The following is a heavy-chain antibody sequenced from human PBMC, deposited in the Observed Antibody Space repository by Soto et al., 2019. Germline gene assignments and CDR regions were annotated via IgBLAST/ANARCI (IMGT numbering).Heavy chain of an antibody. Sequence: TLSLTCTVSGGSISSGDYFWSWIRQPPGKGLEWIGYIYYSGSTYYNPSLKSRVTISVDTSKNQFSLNMSSVTAADTAVYYCARVKAGVVYWGQGTLVTVSS. CDR1: GGSISSGDYF. J-gene: IGHJ4*02. CDR3: ARVKAGVVY. CDR2: IYYSGST. D-gene: IGHD6-13*01. V-gene: IGHV4-30-4*01.